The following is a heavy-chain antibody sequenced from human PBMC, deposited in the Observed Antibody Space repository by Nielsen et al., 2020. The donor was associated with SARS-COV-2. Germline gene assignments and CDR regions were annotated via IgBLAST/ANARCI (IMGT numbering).Heavy chain of an antibody. Sequence: SETLSLTCAVSGGSISSSNWWSWVRQPPGKGLEWIGEIYHSGSTNYNPSLKSRVTISVDKSKNQFSLKLSSVTAADTAVYYCARDVRIIWGSAPYYYYGMDVWGQGTTVTVSS. J-gene: IGHJ6*02. CDR3: ARDVRIIWGSAPYYYYGMDV. CDR2: IYHSGST. V-gene: IGHV4-4*02. D-gene: IGHD7-27*01. CDR1: GGSISSSNW.